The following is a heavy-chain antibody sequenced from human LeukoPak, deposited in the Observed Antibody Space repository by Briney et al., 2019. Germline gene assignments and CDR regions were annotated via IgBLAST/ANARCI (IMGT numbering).Heavy chain of an antibody. CDR2: IYYRGST. D-gene: IGHD2-15*01. V-gene: IGHV4-38-2*02. Sequence: SETLSLTCTVSGYSISSGYYWGWIRQPPGRGLEWIASIYYRGSTHYNPSLASLKSRVTISADTSKNQFSLKLSSVTAADTAVYYCARGQVVVASPALVGYFVYWGQGTLVTVSS. CDR3: ARGQVVVASPALVGYFVY. CDR1: GYSISSGYY. J-gene: IGHJ4*02.